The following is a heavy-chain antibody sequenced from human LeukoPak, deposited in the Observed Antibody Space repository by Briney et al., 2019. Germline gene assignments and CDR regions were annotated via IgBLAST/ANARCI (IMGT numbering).Heavy chain of an antibody. V-gene: IGHV4-34*01. CDR2: INHSGSA. Sequence: SETLSLTCAVYGGSFSGYYWSWIRQPPGKGLEWIGEINHSGSANYNPSLKSRVTISVDTSKNRFSLKLSSVTAAGTAVYYCARGNGSSSYYFDYWGQGTLVTVSS. CDR1: GGSFSGYY. J-gene: IGHJ4*02. D-gene: IGHD6-6*01. CDR3: ARGNGSSSYYFDY.